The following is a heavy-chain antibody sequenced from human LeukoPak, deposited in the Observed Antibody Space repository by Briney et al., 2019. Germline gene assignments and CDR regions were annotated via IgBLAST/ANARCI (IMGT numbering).Heavy chain of an antibody. Sequence: SETLSLTCTVSGGSISSHYWSWIRQPPGKGLEWIGYIYYSGSTNYNPSLKSRVTISVDTSKNQFSLKLSPVTAADTAVYYCARGHFYDSSGYFDWGQGTLVTVSS. CDR1: GGSISSHY. CDR3: ARGHFYDSSGYFD. J-gene: IGHJ4*02. D-gene: IGHD3-22*01. CDR2: IYYSGST. V-gene: IGHV4-59*11.